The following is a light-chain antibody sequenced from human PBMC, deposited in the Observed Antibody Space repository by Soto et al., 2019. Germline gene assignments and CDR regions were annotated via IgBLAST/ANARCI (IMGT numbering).Light chain of an antibody. J-gene: IGKJ2*01. CDR2: KAS. CDR1: QSISSW. Sequence: DMQMTQSPSTLSASVGDRVTITCRASQSISSWLAWYQQKPGKAPKLLIYKASSLESGVPSRFSGSGSGTEFILTISSLQPDDFATYYCQQYNSYSYTFGQGTKLEIK. V-gene: IGKV1-5*03. CDR3: QQYNSYSYT.